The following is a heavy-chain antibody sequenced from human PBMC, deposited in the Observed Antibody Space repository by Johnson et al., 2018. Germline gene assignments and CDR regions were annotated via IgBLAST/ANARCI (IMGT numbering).Heavy chain of an antibody. CDR1: GFALRNAW. J-gene: IGHJ3*02. CDR3: AKGWRLGLPDAFDI. D-gene: IGHD5-18*01. Sequence: VQLLESGGGLVKPGESLRVSCVGSGFALRNAWMIWVRQAPGKGLEWVSAISGSGGSTYADSVKGRFTISRDNSMNTMYKEMNSLRAEDTAVYYCAKGWRLGLPDAFDIWGQGTMLTVSS. V-gene: IGHV3-23*01. CDR2: ISGSGGST.